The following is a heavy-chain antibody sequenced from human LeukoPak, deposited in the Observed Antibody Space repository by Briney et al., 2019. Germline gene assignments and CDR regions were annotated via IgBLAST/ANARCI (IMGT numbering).Heavy chain of an antibody. CDR3: ARHGVLWPGERINWFDP. Sequence: SETLSLTCTVSGGSISSSSYYWGWIRQPPGKGLEWIGSIYYSGSTYYNPSLKSRVTISVDTSKNQFSLKLSSVTAADTAVYYCARHGVLWPGERINWFDPWGQGTLVTVSP. CDR1: GGSISSSSYY. CDR2: IYYSGST. D-gene: IGHD3-16*01. V-gene: IGHV4-39*01. J-gene: IGHJ5*02.